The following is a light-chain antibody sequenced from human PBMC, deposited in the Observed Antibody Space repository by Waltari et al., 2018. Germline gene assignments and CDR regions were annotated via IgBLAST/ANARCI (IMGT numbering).Light chain of an antibody. V-gene: IGKV3-20*01. Sequence: RATLSCRASQSVSRTLAWYQQKPGQAPRLLIYDASNRATGIPDRFSGSGYGTDFSLTISRLEPEDFAVYYCQKYGTLPATFGQGTKVEVK. CDR2: DAS. J-gene: IGKJ1*01. CDR3: QKYGTLPAT. CDR1: QSVSRT.